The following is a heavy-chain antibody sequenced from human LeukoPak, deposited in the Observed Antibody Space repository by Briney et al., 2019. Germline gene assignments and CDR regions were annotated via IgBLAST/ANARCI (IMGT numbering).Heavy chain of an antibody. CDR2: IRYDGSNK. V-gene: IGHV3-30*02. Sequence: PGGSLRLSCAASGFTFSSYGMHWVRQAPGKGLGWVAFIRYDGSNKYYADSVKGRFTISRDNSKNTLYLQMNSLRAEDTAVYYCAKGAHPLDTVVVPAVTPWGQGTLVTVSS. CDR1: GFTFSSYG. CDR3: AKGAHPLDTVVVPAVTP. J-gene: IGHJ5*02. D-gene: IGHD2-2*03.